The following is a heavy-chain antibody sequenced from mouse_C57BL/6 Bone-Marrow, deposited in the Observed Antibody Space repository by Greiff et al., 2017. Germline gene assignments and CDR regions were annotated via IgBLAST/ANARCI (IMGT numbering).Heavy chain of an antibody. D-gene: IGHD1-1*01. CDR3: ASPLYYYGSSWYFDV. CDR2: INPNNGGT. CDR1: GYTFTDYY. V-gene: IGHV1-26*01. Sequence: VQLQQSGPELVKPGASVKISCKASGYTFTDYYMNWVKQSHGKSLEWIGDINPNNGGTSYTQKFKGKATLTVDKSSSTAYMELRSLTSEDSAVYYCASPLYYYGSSWYFDVWGRGTTVTVSA. J-gene: IGHJ1*03.